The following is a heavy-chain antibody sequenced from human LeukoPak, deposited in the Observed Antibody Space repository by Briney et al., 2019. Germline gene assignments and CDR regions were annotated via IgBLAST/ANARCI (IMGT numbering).Heavy chain of an antibody. CDR1: GFTFDDYA. Sequence: GGSLRLSCAASGFTFDDYAMHWVRQAPGKGLEWVSLISWDGGSTYYADSVKGRFTISRDNSKNSLYLQMNSLRAEDTASYYCARSGYYPDYIDYWGEGTPVTVSS. D-gene: IGHD3-22*01. CDR3: ARSGYYPDYIDY. J-gene: IGHJ4*02. CDR2: ISWDGGST. V-gene: IGHV3-43D*04.